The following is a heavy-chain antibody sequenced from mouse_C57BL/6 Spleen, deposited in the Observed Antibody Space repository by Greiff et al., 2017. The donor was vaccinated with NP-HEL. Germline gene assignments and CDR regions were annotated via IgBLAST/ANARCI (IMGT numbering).Heavy chain of an antibody. Sequence: VQLQQSGPELVKPVASVKISCKASGYTFTDYYMNWVKQSHGKSLEWIGDINPNNGGTSYNQKFKGKATLTVDKSSSTAYMELRSLTSEDSAVYYCARSITTVVATDFDYWGQGTTLTVSS. V-gene: IGHV1-26*01. J-gene: IGHJ2*01. CDR2: INPNNGGT. CDR1: GYTFTDYY. D-gene: IGHD1-1*01. CDR3: ARSITTVVATDFDY.